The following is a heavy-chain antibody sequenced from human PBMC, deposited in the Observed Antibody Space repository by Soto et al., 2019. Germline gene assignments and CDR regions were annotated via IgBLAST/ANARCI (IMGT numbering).Heavy chain of an antibody. D-gene: IGHD2-2*01. CDR2: IKNKANSYTT. J-gene: IGHJ6*04. Sequence: EVQLVESGGGLVQPGGSLRLSCAASGFTFSDDYMDWVRQAPGEGLEWVGRIKNKANSYTTEYAASVEDRFTISRDDSRNSLFLQMNGLKTEDTAVYYCTRVKLCGSARCHRVLDVWGKGTTVTVSS. V-gene: IGHV3-72*01. CDR3: TRVKLCGSARCHRVLDV. CDR1: GFTFSDDY.